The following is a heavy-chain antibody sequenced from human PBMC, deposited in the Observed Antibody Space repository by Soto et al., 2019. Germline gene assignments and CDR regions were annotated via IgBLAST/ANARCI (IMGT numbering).Heavy chain of an antibody. CDR1: GYSFTSYW. V-gene: IGHV5-51*01. CDR2: IYPGDSHT. Sequence: GESLKISCKGSGYSFTSYWIGWVRQMPGKGLEWMGIIYPGDSHTTYSPSFQGQVTISADKSISTAYLQWSTLKASDTAMYYCARHAAAAAGGVGMDVWGQGTTVTVSS. D-gene: IGHD6-13*01. J-gene: IGHJ6*02. CDR3: ARHAAAAAGGVGMDV.